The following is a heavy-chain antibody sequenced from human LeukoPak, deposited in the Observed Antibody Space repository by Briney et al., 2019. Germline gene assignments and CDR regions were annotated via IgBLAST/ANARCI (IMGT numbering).Heavy chain of an antibody. D-gene: IGHD5-18*01. J-gene: IGHJ4*02. CDR3: ASGERGYSYGPLDY. CDR1: GGSIRSYY. Sequence: SETLSLTCIVSGGSIRSYYWSWIRQPPGKGLEWIGYIFYAGSTTYNPSLKSRVTISIDTSKNQFSLKLNSVTAADTAVYYCASGERGYSYGPLDYWGRGTLVTVCS. CDR2: IFYAGST. V-gene: IGHV4-59*08.